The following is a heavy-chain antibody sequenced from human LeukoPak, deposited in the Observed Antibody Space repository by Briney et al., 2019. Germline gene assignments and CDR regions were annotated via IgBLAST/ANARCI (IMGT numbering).Heavy chain of an antibody. CDR1: SYTFTSYG. Sequence: ASVKVSCKASSYTFTSYGIRWVRQAPGQGLEGMGWIRAYNGNTNYAQKLRGRVTMTTNPSTSTAYRELRSLRSDDTAVYYCARREERGSPFDYWGQGTLVTVSS. CDR3: ARREERGSPFDY. CDR2: IRAYNGNT. J-gene: IGHJ4*02. D-gene: IGHD3-16*01. V-gene: IGHV1-18*04.